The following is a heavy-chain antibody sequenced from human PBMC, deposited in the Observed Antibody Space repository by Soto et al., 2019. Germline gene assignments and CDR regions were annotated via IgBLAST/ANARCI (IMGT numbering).Heavy chain of an antibody. CDR2: IYYSGST. J-gene: IGHJ5*02. V-gene: IGHV4-30-4*01. CDR3: ARVDSQGWFDP. CDR1: GGSISSGDYY. D-gene: IGHD2-2*03. Sequence: SETLSLTCTVSGGSISSGDYYWSWIRQPPGKGLEWIGYIYYSGSTYYNPSLKSRVTISVDTSKNQFSLKLSSVTAADTAVYYCARVDSQGWFDPWGQGTLVTVS.